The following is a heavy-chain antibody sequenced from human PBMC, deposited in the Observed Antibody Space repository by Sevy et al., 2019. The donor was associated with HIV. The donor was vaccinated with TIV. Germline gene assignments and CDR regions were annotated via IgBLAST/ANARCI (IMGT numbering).Heavy chain of an antibody. J-gene: IGHJ4*02. Sequence: ASVKVSCKASGYTFTSYGISWVRQAPGQGLEWMGWLSAYNGNTNYAQKLQGRVTMTTETSTSTAYMELRSLRSDDTAVYYCARGRGYYDSSGFESTDYWGQGTLVTVSS. CDR1: GYTFTSYG. V-gene: IGHV1-18*01. D-gene: IGHD3-22*01. CDR3: ARGRGYYDSSGFESTDY. CDR2: LSAYNGNT.